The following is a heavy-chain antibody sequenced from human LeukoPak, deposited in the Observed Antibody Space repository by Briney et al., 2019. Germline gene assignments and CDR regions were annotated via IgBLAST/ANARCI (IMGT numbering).Heavy chain of an antibody. V-gene: IGHV5-51*01. Sequence: GESLKISCKASGYSFTSYWIGRVRQMPGKGLEWMGIIYPGDSDTRYSPSFQGQVTISDDKSISTAYLQWSSLKASDTAMYYCARALSSSWLPAPFDYWGQGTLVTVSS. CDR3: ARALSSSWLPAPFDY. D-gene: IGHD6-13*01. J-gene: IGHJ4*02. CDR1: GYSFTSYW. CDR2: IYPGDSDT.